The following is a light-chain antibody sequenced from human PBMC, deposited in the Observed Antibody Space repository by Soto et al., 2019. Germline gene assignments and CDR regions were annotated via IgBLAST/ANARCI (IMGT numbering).Light chain of an antibody. CDR1: SSNIGGNT. J-gene: IGLJ1*01. Sequence: QSVLTQPPAASGTPGQRVTFSCSGSSSNIGGNTVSWFQHLPRTAPKLLICSNSQRPSGVPDRFSGAKSGTSASLAISGLQSEDEANYYCATWDDGLSAYVFGTGTKLTVL. CDR2: SNS. CDR3: ATWDDGLSAYV. V-gene: IGLV1-44*01.